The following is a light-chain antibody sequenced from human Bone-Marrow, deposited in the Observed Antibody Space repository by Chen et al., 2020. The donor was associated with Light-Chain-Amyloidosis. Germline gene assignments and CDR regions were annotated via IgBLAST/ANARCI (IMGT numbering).Light chain of an antibody. V-gene: IGKV3-11*01. J-gene: IGKJ4*01. Sequence: EIVLTQYPATLSLSRGERATLSCRASQTVGGYLAWYQQKPGQVPRLLIYDASIRVTRIPASVSGSGSGTDFTLTVSSREPGDFAVYYCQGRSNWPLTYGGGTKVESK. CDR1: QTVGGY. CDR3: QGRSNWPLT. CDR2: DAS.